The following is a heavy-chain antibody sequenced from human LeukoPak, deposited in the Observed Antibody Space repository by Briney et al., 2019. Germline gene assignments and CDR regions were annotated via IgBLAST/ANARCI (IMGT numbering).Heavy chain of an antibody. V-gene: IGHV3-7*01. CDR3: ARAPPIQLCHDY. CDR1: GFTFSNYW. Sequence: GGSLRLSCVASGFTFSNYWMSWVRQAPGKGLEWVANIQQDGSEKYYVDSVKGRFTISRDNAKNSLYLQMNSLRAEDTAVYYCARAPPIQLCHDYWGQGTLVTVSS. CDR2: IQQDGSEK. D-gene: IGHD5-18*01. J-gene: IGHJ4*02.